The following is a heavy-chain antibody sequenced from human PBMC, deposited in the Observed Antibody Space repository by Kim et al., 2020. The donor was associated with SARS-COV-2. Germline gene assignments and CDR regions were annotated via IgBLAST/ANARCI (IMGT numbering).Heavy chain of an antibody. J-gene: IGHJ4*02. D-gene: IGHD6-13*01. Sequence: ASVKVSCKASGYTFTGYYMHWVRQAPGQGLEWMGRINPNSGGTNYAQKFQGRVTMTRDTSISTAYMELSRLRSDDTAVYYCAMGQQLGGALDYWGQGTLVTVSS. V-gene: IGHV1-2*06. CDR3: AMGQQLGGALDY. CDR1: GYTFTGYY. CDR2: INPNSGGT.